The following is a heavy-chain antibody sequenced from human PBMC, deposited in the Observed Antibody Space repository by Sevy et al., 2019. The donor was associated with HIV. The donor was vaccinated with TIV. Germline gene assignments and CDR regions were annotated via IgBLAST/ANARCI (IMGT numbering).Heavy chain of an antibody. CDR3: AGGRYDSSGSFDAFDI. Sequence: GGSLRLSCKPSGFTFISYAMSWVRQAPGKGLEWVSTIYGSSGGTYYADSVKGRFTISKDNSKNTLYRQMNSLRTEDTAVYYCAGGRYDSSGSFDAFDIWGQGTMVTVSS. CDR1: GFTFISYA. D-gene: IGHD3-22*01. V-gene: IGHV3-23*01. J-gene: IGHJ3*02. CDR2: IYGSSGGT.